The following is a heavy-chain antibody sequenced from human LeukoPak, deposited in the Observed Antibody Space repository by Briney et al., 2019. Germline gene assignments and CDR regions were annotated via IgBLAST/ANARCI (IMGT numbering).Heavy chain of an antibody. J-gene: IGHJ5*02. Sequence: SETLSLTCSVSGASISSGGFSWTWIRQHPGRGLEWIGYIYNSGSTYYSPSLQSRVTISVDTSKNQFSLNLRSVTAADTAVYYCVRGGIAARLMYGFQNWFAPWGQGTLVTVSS. CDR1: GASISSGGFS. D-gene: IGHD6-6*01. V-gene: IGHV4-31*03. CDR3: VRGGIAARLMYGFQNWFAP. CDR2: IYNSGST.